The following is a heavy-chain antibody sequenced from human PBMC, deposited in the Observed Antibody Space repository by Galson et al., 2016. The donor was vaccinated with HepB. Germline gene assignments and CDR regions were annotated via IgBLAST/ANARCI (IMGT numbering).Heavy chain of an antibody. CDR2: IYYTGST. CDR3: AREGSLSSSPDAFDI. V-gene: IGHV4-59*01. D-gene: IGHD6-6*01. J-gene: IGHJ3*02. Sequence: LSLTCTVSGVSISSYYWSWIRQPPGKGLEWIGYIYYTGSTNYKPSLKSRVTMSVDTSTNQFSLKLSSVTAADTAVYYCAREGSLSSSPDAFDIWGQGTMVTVPS. CDR1: GVSISSYY.